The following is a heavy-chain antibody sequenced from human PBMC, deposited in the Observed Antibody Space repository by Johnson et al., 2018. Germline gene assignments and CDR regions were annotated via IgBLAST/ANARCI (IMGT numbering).Heavy chain of an antibody. Sequence: QVQLVQSGGGVVQPGRSXRLSCAASGFTFSSYGMHWVRQAPGKGLEWVAVISYDGSNKYYADSVKGRFTISRDNSKNTLYLQMNSLRAEDTAVYYCAKKGDGYSSSSSAFDIWGQGTMVTVSS. D-gene: IGHD6-6*01. CDR2: ISYDGSNK. V-gene: IGHV3-30*18. CDR3: AKKGDGYSSSSSAFDI. CDR1: GFTFSSYG. J-gene: IGHJ3*02.